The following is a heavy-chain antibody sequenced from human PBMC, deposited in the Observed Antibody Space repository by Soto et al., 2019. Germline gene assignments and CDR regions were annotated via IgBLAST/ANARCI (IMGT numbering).Heavy chain of an antibody. CDR1: GGTFSSYA. CDR2: IIPIFGTA. Sequence: ASVKVSCKASGGTFSSYAISWVRQAPGQGLEWMGGIIPIFGTANYAQKFQGRVTITVDESTSTAYMELSSLRSEDTAVYYCARGQRFLEWLSYYYYGMDVWGQGTTVTVSS. V-gene: IGHV1-69*13. D-gene: IGHD3-3*01. J-gene: IGHJ6*02. CDR3: ARGQRFLEWLSYYYYGMDV.